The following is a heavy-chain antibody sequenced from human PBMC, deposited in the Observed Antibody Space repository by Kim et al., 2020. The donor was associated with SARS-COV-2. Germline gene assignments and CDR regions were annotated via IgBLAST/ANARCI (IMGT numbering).Heavy chain of an antibody. J-gene: IGHJ4*02. V-gene: IGHV4-34*01. CDR2: INHSGST. Sequence: SETLSLTCAAYGGSFSGYYWSWIRQPPGKGLEWIGEINHSGSTNYNPSLKSRVTISVDTSKNQFSLKLSSVTAADTAVYYCARGLYGSGSHEDYCGQGTL. CDR3: ARGLYGSGSHEDY. CDR1: GGSFSGYY. D-gene: IGHD3-10*01.